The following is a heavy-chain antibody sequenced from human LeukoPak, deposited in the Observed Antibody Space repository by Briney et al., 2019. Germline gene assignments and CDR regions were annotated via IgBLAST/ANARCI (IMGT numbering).Heavy chain of an antibody. CDR1: GFTFSSYA. CDR2: ISGSGGST. J-gene: IGHJ4*02. V-gene: IGHV3-23*01. D-gene: IGHD3-10*01. CDR3: AKQGTPLLWFGEAFDY. Sequence: GGSLRLSCAASGFTFSSYAMSWVRRAPGKGLEWVSAISGSGGSTYYADSVKGRFTISRDNSKNTLYLQMNSLRAEDTAVYYCAKQGTPLLWFGEAFDYWGQGTLVTVSS.